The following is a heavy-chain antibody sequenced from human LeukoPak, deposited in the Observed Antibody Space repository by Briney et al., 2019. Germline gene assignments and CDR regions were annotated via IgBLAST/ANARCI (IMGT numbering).Heavy chain of an antibody. CDR2: ISSRSSYI. J-gene: IGHJ4*02. CDR3: ARGYSSSWYYFDY. D-gene: IGHD6-13*01. Sequence: GGSLRLSCAASGFTFSSYNMNWVRQAPGKGLEWVSAISSRSSYIYYADSVKGRFTISRDNAKNSLYLQMNSLRAEDTAVYYCARGYSSSWYYFDYWGQGTLVTVSS. CDR1: GFTFSSYN. V-gene: IGHV3-21*01.